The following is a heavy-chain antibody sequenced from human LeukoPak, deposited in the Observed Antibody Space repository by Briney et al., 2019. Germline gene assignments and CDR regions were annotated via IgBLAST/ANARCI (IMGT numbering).Heavy chain of an antibody. Sequence: GGSLRLSCAVSGITLSNYGMSWVRQAPGKGLEWVAGISGSGGSTNYADSVKGRFTISRDNPKNTLYLQMNSLRAEDTAVYYCSRGDPDYWGQGTLVIVSS. V-gene: IGHV3-23*01. J-gene: IGHJ4*02. D-gene: IGHD2-21*02. CDR3: SRGDPDY. CDR2: ISGSGGST. CDR1: GITLSNYG.